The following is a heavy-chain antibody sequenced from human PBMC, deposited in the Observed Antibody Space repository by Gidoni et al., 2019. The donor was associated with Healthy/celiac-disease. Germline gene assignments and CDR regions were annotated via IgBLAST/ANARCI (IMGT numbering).Heavy chain of an antibody. CDR2: IYTSGST. Sequence: QVQLQESGPGLVKPSQTLSLTCTVSGGSISSGSYYWSWIRQPAGKGLEWIGRIYTSGSTNYNPSLKSRVTISVDTSKNQFSLKLSSVTAADTAVYYCASSNYYDSSGYEDYWGQGTLVTVSS. J-gene: IGHJ4*02. CDR1: GGSISSGSYY. V-gene: IGHV4-61*02. D-gene: IGHD3-22*01. CDR3: ASSNYYDSSGYEDY.